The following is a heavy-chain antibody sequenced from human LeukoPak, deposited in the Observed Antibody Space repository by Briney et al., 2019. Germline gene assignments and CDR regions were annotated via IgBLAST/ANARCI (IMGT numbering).Heavy chain of an antibody. CDR3: ASGIRGDSSTTLFDY. CDR1: GGSISSYY. CDR2: IYYSGST. D-gene: IGHD5/OR15-5a*01. V-gene: IGHV4-59*01. Sequence: ASETLSLTCTVSGGSISSYYWSWIRQPPGEGLEWIGYIYYSGSTNYNPSLKSRVTMSVDTSKNQFSLKLSSVTAADTAVYYCASGIRGDSSTTLFDYWGQGTLVTVSS. J-gene: IGHJ4*02.